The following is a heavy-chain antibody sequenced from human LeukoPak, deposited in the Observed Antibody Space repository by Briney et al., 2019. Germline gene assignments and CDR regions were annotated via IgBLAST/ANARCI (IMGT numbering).Heavy chain of an antibody. J-gene: IGHJ4*02. Sequence: SETLSLIRTVSGASFSNYYWTWIRQPPGKRLKWMGYIFYTGTTNYNPHLKSQASMSVNMPKKQYTLKLSSVTAADTAVYYCASHRYSGTYYDDYWGQGTLVTVSS. D-gene: IGHD1-26*01. CDR1: GASFSNYY. CDR2: IFYTGTT. CDR3: ASHRYSGTYYDDY. V-gene: IGHV4-59*08.